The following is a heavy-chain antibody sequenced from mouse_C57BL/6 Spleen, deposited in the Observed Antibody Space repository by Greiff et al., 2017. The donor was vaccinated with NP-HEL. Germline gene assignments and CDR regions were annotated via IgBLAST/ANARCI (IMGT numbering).Heavy chain of an antibody. CDR1: GFNIKDYY. D-gene: IGHD2-3*01. Sequence: EVKVEESGAELVRPGASVKLSCTASGFNIKDYYMHWVKQRPEQGLEWIGRIDPEDGDTEYAPKFQGKATMTADTSSNTAYLQLSSLTSEDTAVYYCTTRDGYSWFAYWGQGTLVTVSA. J-gene: IGHJ3*01. V-gene: IGHV14-1*01. CDR2: IDPEDGDT. CDR3: TTRDGYSWFAY.